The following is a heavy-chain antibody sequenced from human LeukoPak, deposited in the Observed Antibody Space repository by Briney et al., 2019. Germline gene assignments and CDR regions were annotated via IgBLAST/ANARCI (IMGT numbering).Heavy chain of an antibody. D-gene: IGHD3-3*01. CDR1: GFTFSDYW. J-gene: IGHJ4*02. CDR2: ISGSGGST. Sequence: GGSLRPSCAASGFTFSDYWMHWVRQAPGKGLGWVSAISGSGGSTYYADSVKGRFTISRDNSKNTLYLQMNSLRAEDTAVYYCAKGGTIFGVVIPRPHFDYWGQGTLVTVSS. V-gene: IGHV3-23*01. CDR3: AKGGTIFGVVIPRPHFDY.